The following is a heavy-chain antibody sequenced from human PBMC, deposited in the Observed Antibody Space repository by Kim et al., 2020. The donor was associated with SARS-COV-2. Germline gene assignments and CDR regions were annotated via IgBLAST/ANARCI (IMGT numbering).Heavy chain of an antibody. D-gene: IGHD4-4*01. CDR3: ARGNTVTKFYYYYYGLDV. CDR2: INHSGST. Sequence: SETLSLICAVYGGSFSGYYWSWIRQPPGKGLEWIGEINHSGSTNYNPSLKSRVTITVDTPKNQFSLKLSSVTAADTAVYYCARGNTVTKFYYYYYGLDVWGQRTTVTVS. J-gene: IGHJ6*02. CDR1: GGSFSGYY. V-gene: IGHV4-34*01.